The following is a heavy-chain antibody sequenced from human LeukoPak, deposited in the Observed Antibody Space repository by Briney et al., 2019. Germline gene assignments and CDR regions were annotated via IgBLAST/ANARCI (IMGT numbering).Heavy chain of an antibody. J-gene: IGHJ4*02. CDR3: AREIVAVAATGEFDY. CDR2: IIPIFGTA. Sequence: SVKVSCKASGGTFSSYAISWVRQAPGQGLEWLGGIIPIFGTANYAQKFQGRVTITTDESTSTAYMELSSLRSEDTAVYYCAREIVAVAATGEFDYWGLGTLVTVSS. CDR1: GGTFSSYA. D-gene: IGHD6-19*01. V-gene: IGHV1-69*05.